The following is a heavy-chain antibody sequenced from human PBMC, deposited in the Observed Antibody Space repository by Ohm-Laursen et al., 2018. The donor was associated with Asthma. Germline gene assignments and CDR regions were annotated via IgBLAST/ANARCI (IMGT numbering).Heavy chain of an antibody. CDR2: ISSSSSTI. J-gene: IGHJ6*02. D-gene: IGHD4-17*01. CDR3: ARDSQAMVTTEGLYFGMDV. Sequence: SLRLFCAAPGFTFSSYSMNWVRQAPGKGLEWVSYISSSSSTIYYADSVKGRFTISRDNAKNSLYLQMNSLRAEDTALYYCARDSQAMVTTEGLYFGMDVWGQGTTVTVSS. V-gene: IGHV3-48*04. CDR1: GFTFSSYS.